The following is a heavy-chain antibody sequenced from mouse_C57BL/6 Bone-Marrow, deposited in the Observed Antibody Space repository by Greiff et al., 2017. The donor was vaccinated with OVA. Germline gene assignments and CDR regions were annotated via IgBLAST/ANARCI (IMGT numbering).Heavy chain of an antibody. CDR2: IYPRSGNT. D-gene: IGHD1-1*01. V-gene: IGHV1-81*01. CDR1: GYTFTSYG. CDR3: ARGDYYGVSYWYFDV. J-gene: IGHJ1*03. Sequence: VQLQQSGAELARPGASVKLSCKASGYTFTSYGISWVKQRTGQGLEWIGEIYPRSGNTYYNEKFKGKATLTADKSSSTAYMELRSLTSEDSAVYFCARGDYYGVSYWYFDVWGTGTTVTVSS.